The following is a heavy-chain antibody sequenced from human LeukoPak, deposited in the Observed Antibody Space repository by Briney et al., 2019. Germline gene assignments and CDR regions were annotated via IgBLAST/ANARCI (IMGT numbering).Heavy chain of an antibody. CDR1: GGSFSGYY. V-gene: IGHV4-34*01. CDR3: ARVAYYGLDPQQRSDQFQH. Sequence: SETLSLTCAVYGGSFSGYYWSWIRQPPGKGLEWIGEINHSGSTNYNPSLKSRVTISVDTSKNQFSLKLSSVTAADTAVYYCARVAYYGLDPQQRSDQFQHWGQGTLVTVSS. J-gene: IGHJ1*01. D-gene: IGHD6-25*01. CDR2: INHSGST.